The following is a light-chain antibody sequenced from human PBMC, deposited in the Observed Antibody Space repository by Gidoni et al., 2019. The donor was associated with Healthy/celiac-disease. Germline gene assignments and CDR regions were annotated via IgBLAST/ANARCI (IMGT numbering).Light chain of an antibody. Sequence: DIQMTQSPATLSASVGDRVTITCRASQGISSWLDWYQQKPGKAPKLLIYDASSLESGVPSRFSGSGSGTEFTLTISSLQPDDFATYYCQQYNSYAWTFGQGTKVEIK. CDR1: QGISSW. V-gene: IGKV1-5*01. CDR3: QQYNSYAWT. J-gene: IGKJ1*01. CDR2: DAS.